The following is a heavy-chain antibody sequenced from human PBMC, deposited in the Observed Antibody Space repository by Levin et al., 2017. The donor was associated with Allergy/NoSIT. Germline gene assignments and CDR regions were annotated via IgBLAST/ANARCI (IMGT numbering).Heavy chain of an antibody. Sequence: VASVKVSCKASGGTFSSYTISWVRQAPGQGLEWMGRIIPILGIANYAQKFQGRVTITADKSTSTAYMELSSLRSEDTAVYYCARGGALEHLTFGGPGDYYYGMDVWGQGTTVTVSS. D-gene: IGHD3-16*01. J-gene: IGHJ6*02. CDR1: GGTFSSYT. CDR2: IIPILGIA. V-gene: IGHV1-69*02. CDR3: ARGGALEHLTFGGPGDYYYGMDV.